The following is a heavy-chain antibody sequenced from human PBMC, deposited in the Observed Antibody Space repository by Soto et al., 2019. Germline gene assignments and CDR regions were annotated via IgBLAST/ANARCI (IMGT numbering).Heavy chain of an antibody. Sequence: QVHLQESGPGLVKPSETLSLTCSVSGSSFKSGSYHWSWIRQPPGKGLEWIGYVYHTGRTSYNPSLKSRATISMDTSKNQFSLDLELVTAADTAVYFWARDFAYFDSWGQGTRVIVSS. CDR3: ARDFAYFDS. CDR1: GSSFKSGSYH. D-gene: IGHD3-3*01. CDR2: VYHTGRT. V-gene: IGHV4-61*01. J-gene: IGHJ4*02.